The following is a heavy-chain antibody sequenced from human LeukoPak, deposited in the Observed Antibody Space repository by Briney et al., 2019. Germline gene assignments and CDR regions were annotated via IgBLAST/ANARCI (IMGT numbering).Heavy chain of an antibody. J-gene: IGHJ5*02. CDR3: ARASLTCGGDCYSAWGGATRFDP. Sequence: SETRSLTCTVSGGSISSSSYYWGWIRQPPGKGLEWIGSIYYSGSTYYNPSLKSRVTISVDTSKNQFSLKLSSVTAADTAVYYCARASLTCGGDCYSAWGGATRFDPWGQGTLVTVSS. CDR2: IYYSGST. D-gene: IGHD2-21*02. CDR1: GGSISSSSYY. V-gene: IGHV4-39*07.